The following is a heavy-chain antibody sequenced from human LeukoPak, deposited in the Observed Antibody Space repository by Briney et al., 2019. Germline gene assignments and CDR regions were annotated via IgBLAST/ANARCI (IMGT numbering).Heavy chain of an antibody. Sequence: GASVKVSCKASGYTFSGYYMNWVRQAPGQGLEWMGRINPNSGGTNYAQKFQGRVTMTRDTSISTAYMELSRLRSDDTAVYYCAIGFTVTTIGFDYWGQGTLVTVSS. V-gene: IGHV1-2*06. J-gene: IGHJ4*02. D-gene: IGHD4-17*01. CDR3: AIGFTVTTIGFDY. CDR2: INPNSGGT. CDR1: GYTFSGYY.